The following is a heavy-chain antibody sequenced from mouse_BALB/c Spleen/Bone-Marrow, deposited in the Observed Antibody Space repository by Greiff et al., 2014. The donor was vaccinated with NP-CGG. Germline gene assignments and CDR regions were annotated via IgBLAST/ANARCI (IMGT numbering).Heavy chain of an antibody. CDR3: ARRGFDNSYWYFGV. V-gene: IGHV5-6*01. CDR1: GFTFSSYG. CDR2: ISSGGSHT. J-gene: IGHJ1*01. Sequence: EVQVVESGGDLVKPGGSLKLSCAASGFTFSSYGMSWARQTPDKSLEWVATISSGGSHTYYPDSVKGRFTISRDNAKNTLYLQMSSLKSEDTAIYYCARRGFDNSYWYFGVWGAGTTVTVSS.